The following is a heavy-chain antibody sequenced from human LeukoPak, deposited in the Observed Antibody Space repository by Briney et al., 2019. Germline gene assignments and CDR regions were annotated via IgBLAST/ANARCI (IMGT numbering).Heavy chain of an antibody. J-gene: IGHJ3*02. D-gene: IGHD5-18*01. Sequence: SETLSLTCTVSGGSISSYYWSWIRQPPGKGLEWIGYIYYSGSTNYNPSLKSRVTISVDTSKNQCSLKLSSVTAADTAVYYCARLSTAMADDAFDIWGQGTMVTVSS. CDR1: GGSISSYY. CDR2: IYYSGST. CDR3: ARLSTAMADDAFDI. V-gene: IGHV4-59*01.